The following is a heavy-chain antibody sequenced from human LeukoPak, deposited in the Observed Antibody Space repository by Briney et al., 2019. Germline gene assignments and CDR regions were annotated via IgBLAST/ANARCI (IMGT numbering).Heavy chain of an antibody. Sequence: SETLSLTCTVSGGSISSSSYYWGWYRQPQGKELQWIGSIYYSGSTYCNPSLRSRVNISVDTSKNQLSLKLSSVTAADTAVYYCAGYCCGTSCYDYWGQGTLVTVSS. CDR2: IYYSGST. D-gene: IGHD2-2*01. V-gene: IGHV4-39*01. J-gene: IGHJ4*02. CDR3: AGYCCGTSCYDY. CDR1: GGSISSSSYY.